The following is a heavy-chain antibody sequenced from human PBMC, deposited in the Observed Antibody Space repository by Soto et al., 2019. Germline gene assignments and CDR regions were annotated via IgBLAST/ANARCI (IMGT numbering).Heavy chain of an antibody. J-gene: IGHJ4*02. CDR3: AKTEIIKYYYDSSGLDPN. D-gene: IGHD3-22*01. CDR2: IIPILGIA. Sequence: GASVKVSCKASGGTFSSYTISWVRQAPGQGLEWMGRIIPILGIANYAQKFQGRVTITADKSTSTAYMELSSLRAEDTAVYYCAKTEIIKYYYDSSGLDPNWGQGTLVTVSS. V-gene: IGHV1-69*02. CDR1: GGTFSSYT.